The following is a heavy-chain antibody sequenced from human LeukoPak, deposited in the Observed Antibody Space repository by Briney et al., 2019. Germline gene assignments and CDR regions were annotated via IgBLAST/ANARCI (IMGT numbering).Heavy chain of an antibody. CDR2: INPNSGGT. Sequence: ASVKVSCKASGYTFTGYYLHWVRQAPGQGLEWMGWINPNSGGTNFAQKFQGRVTMTRDTSISTAYMELSRLRSDDTAVYYCARDRMLGWFDPWGQGTLVTVSS. D-gene: IGHD2-8*01. CDR1: GYTFTGYY. CDR3: ARDRMLGWFDP. J-gene: IGHJ5*02. V-gene: IGHV1-2*02.